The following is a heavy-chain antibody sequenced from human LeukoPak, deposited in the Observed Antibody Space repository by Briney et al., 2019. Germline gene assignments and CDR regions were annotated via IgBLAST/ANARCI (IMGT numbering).Heavy chain of an antibody. Sequence: SETLSLTCTVSGGSISSYYWSWIRQPPGKGLEWLGYIYNSRDTNYNPSLNSRVTFSVDTSKNQFSLKLSSVTAADTAVYYCATKGHIAVTGRDYWGQGTLVTVSS. CDR3: ATKGHIAVTGRDY. J-gene: IGHJ4*02. CDR2: IYNSRDT. V-gene: IGHV4-59*01. D-gene: IGHD1-20*01. CDR1: GGSISSYY.